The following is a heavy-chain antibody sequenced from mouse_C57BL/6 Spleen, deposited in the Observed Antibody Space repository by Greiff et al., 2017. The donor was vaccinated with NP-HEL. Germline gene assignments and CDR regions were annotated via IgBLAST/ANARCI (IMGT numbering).Heavy chain of an antibody. V-gene: IGHV1-81*01. D-gene: IGHD2-4*01. CDR2: IYPRSGNT. CDR3: ARRSLYDYDEGYAMDY. Sequence: VQRVESGAELARPGASVKLSCKASGYTFTSYGISWVKQRTGQGLEWIGEIYPRSGNTYYNEKFKGKATLTADKSSSTAYMELRSLTSEDSAVYFCARRSLYDYDEGYAMDYWGQGTSVTVSS. CDR1: GYTFTSYG. J-gene: IGHJ4*01.